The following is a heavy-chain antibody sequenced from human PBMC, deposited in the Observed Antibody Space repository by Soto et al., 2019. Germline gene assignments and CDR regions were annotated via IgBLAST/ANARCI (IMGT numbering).Heavy chain of an antibody. J-gene: IGHJ4*02. V-gene: IGHV1-58*01. Sequence: SVKVSCKTSGFSFSYFAVQWVRQARGQGLEWMGWIVVASGDTHLAQKFQETVTITRDLSTSTSYMELTSLRFDDTATYFSAALAEVSYDCWGDYYTTTSPFDYWGQGTLVTVSS. CDR1: GFSFSYFA. CDR3: AALAEVSYDCWGDYYTTTSPFDY. D-gene: IGHD3-3*01. CDR2: IVVASGDT.